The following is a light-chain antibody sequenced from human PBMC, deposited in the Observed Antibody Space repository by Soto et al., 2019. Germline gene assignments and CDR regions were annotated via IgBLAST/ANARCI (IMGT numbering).Light chain of an antibody. CDR2: DVS. CDR1: GRDVAYYNF. CDR3: SSYTTSSTLV. J-gene: IGLJ3*02. V-gene: IGLV2-14*01. Sequence: QSALTQPASVSGSPGQSITISCTGTGRDVAYYNFVSWYQQHPGKAPKLMIYDVSNRPSGVSNRFSGSKSSNTASLTISGLQAEDEADYYCSSYTTSSTLVFGGGTKLTVL.